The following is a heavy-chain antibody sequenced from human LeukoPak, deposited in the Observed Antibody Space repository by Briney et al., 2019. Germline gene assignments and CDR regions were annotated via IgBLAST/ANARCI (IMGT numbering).Heavy chain of an antibody. V-gene: IGHV3-13*01. CDR2: IGTASDT. D-gene: IGHD1-1*01. J-gene: IGHJ6*03. Sequence: GGSLRLSCAASGFTFSSFDTPWVRQPTGQGLEWVSTIGTASDTSYPGSVEGRFTLSRDNAKNSLYLQMNSLTAGDTAVYYCARGPPRGKYYYMDVWGKGTTVTVSS. CDR3: ARGPPRGKYYYMDV. CDR1: GFTFSSFD.